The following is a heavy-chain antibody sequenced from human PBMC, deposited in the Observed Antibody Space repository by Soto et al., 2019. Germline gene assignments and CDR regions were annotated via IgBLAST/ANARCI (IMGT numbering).Heavy chain of an antibody. V-gene: IGHV3-11*06. J-gene: IGHJ6*02. D-gene: IGHD4-17*01. Sequence: QVQLVESGGGLVKPGGSLRLSCAASGFTFSDYYMSWIRQAPGKGLEWVSYISSSSSYTNYADSVKGRFTISRDNDKNSLYLQMNSLRAEDTAVYYCARYGVYGDYVDDYYYGMDVWGQGTTVTVSS. CDR3: ARYGVYGDYVDDYYYGMDV. CDR2: ISSSSSYT. CDR1: GFTFSDYY.